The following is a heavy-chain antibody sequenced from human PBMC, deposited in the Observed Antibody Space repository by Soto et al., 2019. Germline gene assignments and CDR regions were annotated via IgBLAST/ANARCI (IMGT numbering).Heavy chain of an antibody. CDR1: GYSFTSYG. Sequence: GASVKVSCKASGYSFTSYGISWVRQAPGQGLEWMGWISPYNGNTNYAQKLQGRVTMTTDTSTTTAYMDLRSLRSDDAAVYYCARVITTGANCLDSGGQGTLGTVSS. J-gene: IGHJ5*01. CDR3: ARVITTGANCLDS. CDR2: ISPYNGNT. V-gene: IGHV1-18*01. D-gene: IGHD1-1*01.